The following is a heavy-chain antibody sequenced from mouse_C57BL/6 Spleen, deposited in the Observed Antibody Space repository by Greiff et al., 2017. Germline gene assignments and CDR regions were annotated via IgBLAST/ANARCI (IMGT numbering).Heavy chain of an antibody. CDR1: GYTFTDYE. Sequence: VQLQQSGAELVRPGASVTLSCKASGYTFTDYEMHWVKQTPVHGLEWIGAIDPETGGTAYNQKFKGKAILTADKSSSTAYMELRSLTSEDSAVYYCTLITTVVATGDYFDYWGQGTTLTVSS. CDR2: IDPETGGT. J-gene: IGHJ2*01. V-gene: IGHV1-15*01. CDR3: TLITTVVATGDYFDY. D-gene: IGHD1-1*01.